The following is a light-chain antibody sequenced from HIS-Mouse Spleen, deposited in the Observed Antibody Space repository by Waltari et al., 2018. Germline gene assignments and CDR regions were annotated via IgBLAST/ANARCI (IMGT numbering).Light chain of an antibody. CDR2: RNK. CDR1: SSNIGSNY. J-gene: IGLJ3*02. V-gene: IGLV1-47*01. Sequence: QSVLTQPPSASGTPGQRVTISCSGSSSNIGSNYVYWYQQPPGTAPKLLSYRNKQRPSGVPDRFSGSKAGTSASLAISGLRSEDEADYYCAAWDDSLSGPVFGGGTKLTVL. CDR3: AAWDDSLSGPV.